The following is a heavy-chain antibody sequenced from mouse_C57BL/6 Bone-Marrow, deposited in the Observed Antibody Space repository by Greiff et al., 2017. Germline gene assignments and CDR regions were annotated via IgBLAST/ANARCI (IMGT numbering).Heavy chain of an antibody. CDR1: GFNIKDDY. CDR3: TSWFLYYAMDY. Sequence: EVQLQQSGAELVRPGASVKLSCTASGFNIKDDYMHWVKQRPEQGLEWIGWIDPENGDTEYASKFPGTATITADTSSNTDYLQLSRLTSEDTAVYYCTSWFLYYAMDYWGQGTSVTVSS. CDR2: IDPENGDT. V-gene: IGHV14-4*01. J-gene: IGHJ4*01. D-gene: IGHD2-2*01.